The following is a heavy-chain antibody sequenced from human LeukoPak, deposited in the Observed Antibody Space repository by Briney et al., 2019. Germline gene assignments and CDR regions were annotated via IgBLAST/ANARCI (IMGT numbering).Heavy chain of an antibody. CDR2: IRYDGSNK. J-gene: IGHJ4*02. CDR3: AKGGQWEFRVKAFDY. D-gene: IGHD1-26*01. Sequence: GGSLRLSCAASGFTFSSYGMHWVRQAPGKGLEWVAFIRYDGSNKYYADSVKGRFTISRDNSKNTLYLQMNSLRAEDTAVYYCAKGGQWEFRVKAFDYWGQGTLVTVSS. V-gene: IGHV3-30*02. CDR1: GFTFSSYG.